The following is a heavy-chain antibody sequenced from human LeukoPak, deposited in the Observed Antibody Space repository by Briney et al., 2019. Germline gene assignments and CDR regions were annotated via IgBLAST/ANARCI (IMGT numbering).Heavy chain of an antibody. CDR1: GFTFSTYW. CDR3: VSWCGTSCTDNY. Sequence: GGSLRLSCAASGFTFSTYWMSWVRQTPGEGLEWVAHIQQDGIKKYYVDSIKGRFTISRDNAKNSLYLQMNSLRAEDTAVYYCVSWCGTSCTDNYWGQGTLVTVSS. J-gene: IGHJ4*02. V-gene: IGHV3-7*01. CDR2: IQQDGIKK. D-gene: IGHD2-2*01.